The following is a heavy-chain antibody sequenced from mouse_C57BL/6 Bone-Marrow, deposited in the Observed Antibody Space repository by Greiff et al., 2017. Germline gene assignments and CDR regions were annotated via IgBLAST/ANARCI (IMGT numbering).Heavy chain of an antibody. Sequence: EVKLMESGAELVRPGASVKLSCTASGFNIKDDYMHWVKQRPEQGLEWIGWIDPENGDTEYASKFQGKATITADTSSNTAYLQLSSLTSEDTAVYYCTTYDYEGYFDYWGQGTTLTVSS. D-gene: IGHD2-4*01. CDR2: IDPENGDT. CDR1: GFNIKDDY. V-gene: IGHV14-4*01. CDR3: TTYDYEGYFDY. J-gene: IGHJ2*01.